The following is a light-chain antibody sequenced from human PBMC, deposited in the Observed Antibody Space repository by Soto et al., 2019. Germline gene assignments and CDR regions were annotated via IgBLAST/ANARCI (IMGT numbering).Light chain of an antibody. CDR3: QQSYNTPQT. CDR1: QTITNY. J-gene: IGKJ1*01. V-gene: IGKV1-39*01. CDR2: ATD. Sequence: DIQMTQSPSSLSASVGDRVTITCRASQTITNYLNWYQQQSGKAPKLLIYATDTLQSGVPSRFSGSGSGTDYTFTISSLQPEDFATYYCQQSYNTPQTFGQGTKV.